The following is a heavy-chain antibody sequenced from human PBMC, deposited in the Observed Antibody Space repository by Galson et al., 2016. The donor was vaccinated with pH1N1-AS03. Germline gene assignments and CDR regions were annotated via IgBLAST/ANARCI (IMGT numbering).Heavy chain of an antibody. D-gene: IGHD6-25*01. Sequence: SVKVSCKASGYTFTNFGINWVRQAPGQGLEWLGWISAYSGNTDYAQSLQGRVSMTTDPSTSTAYMELTSLTAADTAVYYCARQISQAAPDWYFDLWGRGTLVTVSS. J-gene: IGHJ2*01. CDR3: ARQISQAAPDWYFDL. CDR1: GYTFTNFG. V-gene: IGHV1-18*01. CDR2: ISAYSGNT.